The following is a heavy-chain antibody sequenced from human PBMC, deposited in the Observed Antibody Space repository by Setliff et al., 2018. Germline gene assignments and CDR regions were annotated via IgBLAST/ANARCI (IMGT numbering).Heavy chain of an antibody. J-gene: IGHJ4*02. V-gene: IGHV4-59*08. CDR2: IDHSGGT. CDR1: GGSLSSFY. D-gene: IGHD3-22*01. Sequence: SETLSLTCTVSGGSLSSFYWSWIRQSPGRGLDWIGYIDHSGGTSYNPSFESRVAISADRSMNHFSLRMTSVTAADTAVYYCRVWVDMIEVDSWAQGTLVTVSS. CDR3: RVWVDMIEVDS.